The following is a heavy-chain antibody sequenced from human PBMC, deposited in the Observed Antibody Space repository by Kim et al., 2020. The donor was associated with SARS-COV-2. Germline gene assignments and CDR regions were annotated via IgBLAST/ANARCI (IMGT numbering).Heavy chain of an antibody. J-gene: IGHJ6*02. V-gene: IGHV3-30*02. CDR3: ANGAAYYYYGMDV. Sequence: ADSVKGRFTTSRDNSKNTLYLQMNSLRAEDTAVYYCANGAAYYYYGMDVWGQGTTVTVSS. D-gene: IGHD3-16*01.